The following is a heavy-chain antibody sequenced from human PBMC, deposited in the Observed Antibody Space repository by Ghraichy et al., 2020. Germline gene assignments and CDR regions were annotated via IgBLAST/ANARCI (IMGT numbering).Heavy chain of an antibody. J-gene: IGHJ4*02. CDR3: ARHISSWYPFDY. CDR2: IYYSGST. CDR1: GGSISSYY. Sequence: SETLSLTCTVSGGSISSYYWSWIRQPPGKGLEWIGYIYYSGSTNYNPSLKSRVTISVDTSKNQFSLKLSSVTAADTAVYYCARHISSWYPFDYWGQGTLVTVSS. V-gene: IGHV4-59*08. D-gene: IGHD6-13*01.